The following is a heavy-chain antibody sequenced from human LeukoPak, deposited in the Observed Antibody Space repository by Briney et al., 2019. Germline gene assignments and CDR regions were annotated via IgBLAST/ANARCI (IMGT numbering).Heavy chain of an antibody. Sequence: ASVKVSCKASGYTFISYGITWVRQAPGQGLEWLGWINTYNGNTRYAQKVQGRVTMTTDTSTRTAYMELRSLRSDDTAEYYCARLVGATSGFDYWGQGTLVTVSS. CDR2: INTYNGNT. CDR3: ARLVGATSGFDY. D-gene: IGHD1-26*01. V-gene: IGHV1-18*01. CDR1: GYTFISYG. J-gene: IGHJ4*02.